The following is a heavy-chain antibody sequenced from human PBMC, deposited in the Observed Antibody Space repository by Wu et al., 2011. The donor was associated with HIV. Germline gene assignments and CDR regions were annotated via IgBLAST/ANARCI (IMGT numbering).Heavy chain of an antibody. Sequence: SGYTFTSYDINWVRQATGQGVSGWMDEPNSGNTGYAQKLQGRVAITRNTSISTAYMELSSLRSEDTAVYYCARGEVVLGNWGQGTLVTVSS. D-gene: IGHD2-15*01. CDR1: GYTFTSYD. V-gene: IGHV1-8*03. CDR2: EPNSGNT. J-gene: IGHJ4*02. CDR3: ARGEVVLGN.